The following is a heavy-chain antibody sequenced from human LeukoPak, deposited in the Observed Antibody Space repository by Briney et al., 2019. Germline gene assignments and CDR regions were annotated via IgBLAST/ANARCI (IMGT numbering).Heavy chain of an antibody. CDR2: ISYDGSNK. Sequence: GGSLRLSCAASGFTFSSYGMHWVRQAPGKGLEWVAVISYDGSNKYYADSVQGRFTISRDNSKNTLYLQMNSLRAEDTAVYYCAKAPTSTRSSPALHFDYWGQGTLVTVSS. V-gene: IGHV3-30*18. CDR1: GFTFSSYG. D-gene: IGHD6-13*01. CDR3: AKAPTSTRSSPALHFDY. J-gene: IGHJ4*02.